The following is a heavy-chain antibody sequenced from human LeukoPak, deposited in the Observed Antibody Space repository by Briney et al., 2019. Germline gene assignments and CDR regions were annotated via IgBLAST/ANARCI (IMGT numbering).Heavy chain of an antibody. J-gene: IGHJ6*02. Sequence: GGSLRLSCAASGFSFSDYTMHWVRQAPGKGLEWVALVSYDGTNKYYLDSVKGRFTISRDNSKNTLELQMDSLRRDDTAVYYCARVMTRTVIATYYYYAMDVWGQGTTVTVSS. CDR1: GFSFSDYT. CDR2: VSYDGTNK. CDR3: ARVMTRTVIATYYYYAMDV. V-gene: IGHV3-30-3*01. D-gene: IGHD3-10*01.